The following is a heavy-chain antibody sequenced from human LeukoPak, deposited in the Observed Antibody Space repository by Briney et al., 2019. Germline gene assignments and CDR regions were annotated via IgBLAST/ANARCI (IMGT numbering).Heavy chain of an antibody. D-gene: IGHD6-6*01. CDR2: IIPILGIA. CDR3: ARAFGASSSAYFDY. J-gene: IGHJ4*02. V-gene: IGHV1-69*04. CDR1: GGTFSSYA. Sequence: ASVKVSCKASGGTFSSYAISWVRQAPGQGLEWMGRIIPILGIANYAQKFQGRVTITADKSTGTAYMELSSLRSEDTAVYYCARAFGASSSAYFDYWGQGTLVTVSS.